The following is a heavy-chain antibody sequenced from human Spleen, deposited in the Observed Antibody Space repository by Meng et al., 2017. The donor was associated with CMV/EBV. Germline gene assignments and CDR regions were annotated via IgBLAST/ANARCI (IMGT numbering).Heavy chain of an antibody. J-gene: IGHJ4*02. CDR1: GGSIGDNHW. CDR2: VLESGIT. V-gene: IGHV4-4*02. Sequence: SGGSIGDNHWLSGVRQPPGEGLEWIGEVLESGITYYDPSLKSRVTISLDKSKNHFSLKLNSVTAADTAVYYCARAYCGGDCYSGFDYWGQGSLVTVSS. D-gene: IGHD2-21*01. CDR3: ARAYCGGDCYSGFDY.